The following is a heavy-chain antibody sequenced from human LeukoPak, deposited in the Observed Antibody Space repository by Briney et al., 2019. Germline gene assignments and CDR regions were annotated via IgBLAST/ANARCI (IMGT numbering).Heavy chain of an antibody. J-gene: IGHJ4*02. Sequence: PGGSLRLSCAASGFTFSSYAMSWVRQAPGKGLEWVSAISASVGSTYYADSVKGRFTISRDNSKNTLYLQMNSLRAEDTAIYYCAKDLIQRNYYDTSGYLALDYWGQGTLVTASS. V-gene: IGHV3-23*01. CDR1: GFTFSSYA. CDR3: AKDLIQRNYYDTSGYLALDY. D-gene: IGHD3-22*01. CDR2: ISASVGST.